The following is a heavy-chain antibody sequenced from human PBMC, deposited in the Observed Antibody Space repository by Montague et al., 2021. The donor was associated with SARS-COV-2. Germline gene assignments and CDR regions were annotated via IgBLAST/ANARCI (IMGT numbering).Heavy chain of an antibody. CDR2: VYYTGDT. CDR1: GASIRTYY. J-gene: IGHJ3*02. Sequence: SETLSLTCSVSGASIRTYYKKCILQAPPKELVWCVYVYYTGDTTXNHSLSGRATISLDASEAQFSLNIHSMTAADTAIYYCARSVAAADPGSFDIWGQGTIVTVSS. D-gene: IGHD6-13*01. CDR3: ARSVAAADPGSFDI. V-gene: IGHV4-59*01.